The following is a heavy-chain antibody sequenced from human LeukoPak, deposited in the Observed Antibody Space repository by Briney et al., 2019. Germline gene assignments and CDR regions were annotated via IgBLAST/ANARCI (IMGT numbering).Heavy chain of an antibody. Sequence: ASVKVSCKASGYTFTSYGISWVRQAPGQGLEWMGWISAYNGNTNYAQKFQGRVTITTDESTSTAYMELSSLRSEDTAVYYCARDGLAAARSFDYWGQGTLVTVSS. CDR2: ISAYNGNT. V-gene: IGHV1-18*01. CDR3: ARDGLAAARSFDY. D-gene: IGHD6-13*01. J-gene: IGHJ4*02. CDR1: GYTFTSYG.